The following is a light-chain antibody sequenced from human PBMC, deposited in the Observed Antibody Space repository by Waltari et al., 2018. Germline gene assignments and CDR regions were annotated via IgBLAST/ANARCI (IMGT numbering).Light chain of an antibody. CDR3: MGALQTAT. CDR2: LGS. CDR1: QSLLHSNGYNY. V-gene: IGKV2-28*01. J-gene: IGKJ5*01. Sequence: EIVMTQSPLSLSVTPGEPASISCRSSQSLLHSNGYNYLDWYVQKPGQSPQVLIYLGSDRASGVPDRFSSSGSGTDFTLEISRVEAEDVGIYYCMGALQTATFGPGTRLDIK.